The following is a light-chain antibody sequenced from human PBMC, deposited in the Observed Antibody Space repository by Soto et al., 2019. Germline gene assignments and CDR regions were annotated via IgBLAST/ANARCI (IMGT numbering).Light chain of an antibody. Sequence: QSVLTQPPSASGTPGQRVTISCSGSNSNIGTKYVYWYQQLPGTAPKLLIYSTNQRPSGVPDRFSASKSGTSAPLAISGLRSEDEGDYYCAVWDDSLSGPWVFGGGTKLTVL. J-gene: IGLJ3*02. CDR3: AVWDDSLSGPWV. CDR1: NSNIGTKY. V-gene: IGLV1-47*02. CDR2: STN.